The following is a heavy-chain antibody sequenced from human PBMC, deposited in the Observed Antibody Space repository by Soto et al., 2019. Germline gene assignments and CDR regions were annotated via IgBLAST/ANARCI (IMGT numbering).Heavy chain of an antibody. V-gene: IGHV3-21*01. CDR2: ISSSDTYI. D-gene: IGHD2-15*01. Sequence: GGSLRLSCAASGFTFSTYSMNWVRQAPGKGLEWVSSISSSDTYIFYADSLKGRFTISKDNAKNSVYLQMNSLRAEDTAVYYCAREPCSGANCYGFDYWGQGTLVTVSS. CDR1: GFTFSTYS. CDR3: AREPCSGANCYGFDY. J-gene: IGHJ4*02.